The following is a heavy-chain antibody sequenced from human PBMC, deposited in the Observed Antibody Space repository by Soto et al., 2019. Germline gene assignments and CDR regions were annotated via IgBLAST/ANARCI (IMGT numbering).Heavy chain of an antibody. CDR1: GGSISSGDYY. V-gene: IGHV4-30-4*01. Sequence: SETLSLTCTVSGGSISSGDYYWSWIRHPPGKGLEWIGYIYYSGSTYYNPSLKSRVTISVDTSKNQFSLKLSSVTAADTAVYYCPRDNWNLQGNWFDPWGQGTMMTVYS. CDR3: PRDNWNLQGNWFDP. J-gene: IGHJ5*02. CDR2: IYYSGST. D-gene: IGHD1-7*01.